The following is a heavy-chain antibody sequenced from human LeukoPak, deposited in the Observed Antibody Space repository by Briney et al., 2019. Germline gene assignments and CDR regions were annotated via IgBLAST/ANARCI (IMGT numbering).Heavy chain of an antibody. CDR2: ITGSGSDT. D-gene: IGHD3-10*01. CDR1: GFTFHNYA. Sequence: GGSLRLSCAASGFTFHNYAVSWVRRAPGRRPEWVSAITGSGSDTYYLDSVRGRFTIARDNSRNMVYLQMNSLRAEDTALYYCAKEAGPPYFDSWGQGAPVTVSS. CDR3: AKEAGPPYFDS. V-gene: IGHV3-23*01. J-gene: IGHJ4*02.